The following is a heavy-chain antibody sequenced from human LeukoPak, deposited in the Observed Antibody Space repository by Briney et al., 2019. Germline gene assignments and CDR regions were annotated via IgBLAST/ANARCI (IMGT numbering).Heavy chain of an antibody. J-gene: IGHJ4*02. V-gene: IGHV3-43*02. CDR3: AKDPPGDSSGWPDY. Sequence: PGTSLRLSCVASGFTFIDYAMTWVRQAPGKGLEWVSSISSRNGNTFYPDSVKGRFTISRDNSKNSLYLQMNSLRTEDTALYYCAKDPPGDSSGWPDYWGQGTLVTVSS. CDR1: GFTFIDYA. CDR2: ISSRNGNT. D-gene: IGHD6-19*01.